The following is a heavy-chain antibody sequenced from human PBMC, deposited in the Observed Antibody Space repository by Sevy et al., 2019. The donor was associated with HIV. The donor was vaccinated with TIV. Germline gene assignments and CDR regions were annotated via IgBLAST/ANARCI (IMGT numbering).Heavy chain of an antibody. CDR3: ARVGVYYYDSSGPFDY. J-gene: IGHJ4*02. CDR1: GFTFSSYW. Sequence: GGSLRLSCAASGFTFSSYWMSWVRQAPGKGLEWVANIKQDGSEKYYVDSVKGRFTIPRDNAKNSLYLQMNSLRAEDTAVYYCARVGVYYYDSSGPFDYWGQGTLVTVSS. V-gene: IGHV3-7*01. D-gene: IGHD3-22*01. CDR2: IKQDGSEK.